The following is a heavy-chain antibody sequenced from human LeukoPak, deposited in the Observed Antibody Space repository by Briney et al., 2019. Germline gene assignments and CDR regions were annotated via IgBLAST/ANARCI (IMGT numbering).Heavy chain of an antibody. CDR3: ARDSIVPAAIPFDC. D-gene: IGHD2-2*01. Sequence: AASVKVSCKASGYTFTSYGISWVRRAPGQGLEWMGWISAYNGNTNYAQKLQGRVTMTTDTSTSTAYMELRSLRSDDTAVYYCARDSIVPAAIPFDCWGQGTLVTVSS. V-gene: IGHV1-18*01. J-gene: IGHJ4*02. CDR1: GYTFTSYG. CDR2: ISAYNGNT.